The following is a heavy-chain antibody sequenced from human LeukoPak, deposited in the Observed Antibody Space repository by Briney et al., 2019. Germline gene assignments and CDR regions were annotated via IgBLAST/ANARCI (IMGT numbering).Heavy chain of an antibody. V-gene: IGHV3-23*01. CDR2: ISGSGGTT. CDR3: AKDSAKKYDDY. D-gene: IGHD2/OR15-2a*01. CDR1: GFIFSSYG. J-gene: IGHJ4*02. Sequence: PGGSLRLSCAGSGFIFSSYGMYWVRQAPGKGLEWVSGISGSGGTTYYADSVKGRFTISRDNSKNTLYLQMNSLRAEDTAVYYCAKDSAKKYDDYWGQGTLVNVSS.